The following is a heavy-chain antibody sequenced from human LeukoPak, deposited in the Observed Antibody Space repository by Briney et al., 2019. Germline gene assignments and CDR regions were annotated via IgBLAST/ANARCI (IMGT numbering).Heavy chain of an antibody. CDR1: GYSFTSYW. D-gene: IGHD2-15*01. Sequence: GESLKISCKGYGYSFTSYWVAWVRQMPGKGLEWMGIIYPGDSDTRYSPSFQGQVTISADKSITTASLQWSSLQASDTAMYYCATPLVAPEAFDIWGQGTMVTVSS. CDR2: IYPGDSDT. J-gene: IGHJ3*02. CDR3: ATPLVAPEAFDI. V-gene: IGHV5-51*01.